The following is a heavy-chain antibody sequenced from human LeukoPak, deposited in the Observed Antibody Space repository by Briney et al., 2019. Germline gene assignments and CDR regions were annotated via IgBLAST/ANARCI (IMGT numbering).Heavy chain of an antibody. CDR3: VKGPRPDITVAHTVEN. Sequence: GGSLILSCAASGFIFSNYAMSWVREVPGRGLEWVSTISSRGDSTYVADSVKGRFTISRDNSKNSLYLQMNTVRAEDTAVYYCVKGPRPDITVAHTVENWGQGTLVTVSS. CDR2: ISSRGDST. CDR1: GFIFSNYA. D-gene: IGHD6-19*01. J-gene: IGHJ4*02. V-gene: IGHV3-23*01.